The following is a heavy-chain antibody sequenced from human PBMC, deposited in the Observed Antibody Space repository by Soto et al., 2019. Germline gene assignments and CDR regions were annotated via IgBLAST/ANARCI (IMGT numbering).Heavy chain of an antibody. J-gene: IGHJ4*02. CDR3: AKVVTKYCSSTSCYAFCY. CDR1: GFTFSSYA. Sequence: EVQLLESGGGLVQPGGSLRLSCAASGFTFSSYAMSWVRQAPGKGLEWVSAISGSGGSTYYADSVKGRFTISRDNSKNTLYLQMNSLRAEDTAVYYCAKVVTKYCSSTSCYAFCYWGQGTLVTVSS. CDR2: ISGSGGST. D-gene: IGHD2-2*01. V-gene: IGHV3-23*01.